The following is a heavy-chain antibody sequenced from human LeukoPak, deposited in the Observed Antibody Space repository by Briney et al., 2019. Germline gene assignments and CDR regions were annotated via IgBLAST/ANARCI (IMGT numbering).Heavy chain of an antibody. D-gene: IGHD6-19*01. CDR2: ISHDGSNK. Sequence: GGTLRLYCAASGFTYSSYAMHWLLQAPCKGLQGVAVISHDGSNKYYADSVKGRFTISRDNSKNTLYLQMNSLRAEDTAVYYCANDRYSSGWYAFGYWGQGTLVTVSS. V-gene: IGHV3-30*01. CDR3: ANDRYSSGWYAFGY. J-gene: IGHJ4*02. CDR1: GFTYSSYA.